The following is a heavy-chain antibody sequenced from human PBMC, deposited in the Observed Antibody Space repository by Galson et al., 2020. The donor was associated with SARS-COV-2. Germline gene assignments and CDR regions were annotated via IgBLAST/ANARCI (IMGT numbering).Heavy chain of an antibody. Sequence: QLGESLKISCAASGFTFSSYGMHWVRQAPGKGLEWVAVIWYDGSNKYYADSVKGRFTISRDNSKNTLYLQMNSLRAEDTAVYYCARDYCGGGSCYLVWYFDLWGRGTLVTVSS. CDR1: GFTFSSYG. J-gene: IGHJ2*01. D-gene: IGHD2-15*01. CDR3: ARDYCGGGSCYLVWYFDL. CDR2: IWYDGSNK. V-gene: IGHV3-33*01.